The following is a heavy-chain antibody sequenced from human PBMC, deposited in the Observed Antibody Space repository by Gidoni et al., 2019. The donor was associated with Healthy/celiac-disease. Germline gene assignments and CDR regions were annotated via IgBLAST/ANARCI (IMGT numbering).Heavy chain of an antibody. V-gene: IGHV3-30*18. CDR3: AKGSGAFDI. D-gene: IGHD1-1*01. CDR2: ISYDGSNK. CDR1: GFTFSSYG. J-gene: IGHJ3*02. Sequence: QVQLVASGGGVVQPGRSLRLSCAASGFTFSSYGMHWVRQAPGKGLEWVAVISYDGSNKYYADSVKGRFTISRDNSKNTLYLQMNSLRAEDTAVYYCAKGSGAFDIWGQGTMVTVSS.